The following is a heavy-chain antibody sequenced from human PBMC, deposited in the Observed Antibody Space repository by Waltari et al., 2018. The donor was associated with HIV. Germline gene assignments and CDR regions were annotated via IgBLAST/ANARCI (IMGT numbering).Heavy chain of an antibody. J-gene: IGHJ6*02. CDR3: ARGRNMIRGKYYYYYGMDV. Sequence: QVQLVQSGAEVKKPGASVKVSCKASGYTFTSYDINWMRKATGQGLEWMGWMNPNSGNTGYAQKFQGRVTMTRNTSISTAYMELNSLRSEDTAVYYCARGRNMIRGKYYYYYGMDVWGQGTTVTVSS. D-gene: IGHD3-10*01. CDR2: MNPNSGNT. V-gene: IGHV1-8*01. CDR1: GYTFTSYD.